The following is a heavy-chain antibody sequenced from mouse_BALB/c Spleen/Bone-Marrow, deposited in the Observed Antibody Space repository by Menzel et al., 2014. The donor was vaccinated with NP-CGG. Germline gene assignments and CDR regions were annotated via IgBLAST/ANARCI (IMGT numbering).Heavy chain of an antibody. CDR3: TRYYRDNYFALDY. J-gene: IGHJ4*01. Sequence: QVQPQQSGAGLVRPGSSVKISCKASGYAFSSYWMNWVKQRPGQGLQWIGQIYPGDGDTNYNGNFKGKATLTADKSSSTAYMQLNSLTSEDSAVYFCTRYYRDNYFALDYWGQGTSVTVSS. V-gene: IGHV1-80*01. CDR1: GYAFSSYW. D-gene: IGHD2-14*01. CDR2: IYPGDGDT.